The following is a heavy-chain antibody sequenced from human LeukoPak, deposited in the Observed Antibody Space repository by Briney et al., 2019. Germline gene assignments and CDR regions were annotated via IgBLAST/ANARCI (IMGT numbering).Heavy chain of an antibody. V-gene: IGHV1-8*02. J-gene: IGHJ5*02. CDR3: ARGIGGWYTPWFDP. D-gene: IGHD6-19*01. Sequence: GASVKVSCKASGYTFTSYAMHWVRQAPGQRLEWMGWMNPNSGNTGYAQKFQGRVTMTRNTSISTAYMELSSLRSEDTAVYYCARGIGGWYTPWFDPWGQGTLVTVSS. CDR1: GYTFTSYA. CDR2: MNPNSGNT.